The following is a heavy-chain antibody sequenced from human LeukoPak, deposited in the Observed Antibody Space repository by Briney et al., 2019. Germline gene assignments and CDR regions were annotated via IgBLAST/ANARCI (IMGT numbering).Heavy chain of an antibody. CDR1: GFTVSSNY. CDR3: ARDQGITGTTLPDYYYYGMDV. CDR2: IYSGGST. D-gene: IGHD1-7*01. V-gene: IGHV3-66*01. Sequence: PGGSLRLSCAASGFTVSSNYMSWVRQAPGKGLEWVSVIYSGGSTYYADSVKGRFTISRDNSKNTLYLQMNSLRAEDTAVYYCARDQGITGTTLPDYYYYGMDVWGQGTTVTVSS. J-gene: IGHJ6*02.